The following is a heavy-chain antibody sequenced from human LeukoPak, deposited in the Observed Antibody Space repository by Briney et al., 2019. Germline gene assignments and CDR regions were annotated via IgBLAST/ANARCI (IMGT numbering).Heavy chain of an antibody. D-gene: IGHD6-6*01. V-gene: IGHV1-69*04. Sequence: SVKVSCKASGGTFSSYAISWVRQAPGQGLEWMGRIIPILGIANYAQKFQGRVTITADRSTSTAYMELSSLRSEDTAVYYCARRQYSSSSDHYYYYYGMDVWGQGTTVTVSS. CDR3: ARRQYSSSSDHYYYYYGMDV. CDR2: IIPILGIA. CDR1: GGTFSSYA. J-gene: IGHJ6*02.